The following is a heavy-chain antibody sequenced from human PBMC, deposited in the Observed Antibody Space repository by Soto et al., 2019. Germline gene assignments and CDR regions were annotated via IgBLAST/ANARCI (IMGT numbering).Heavy chain of an antibody. J-gene: IGHJ4*02. Sequence: SETLSLTCTVSGGSISSYYWSWIRQPPGKGLEWVGSIYYLGSTNYNPSLGSRVTISVDTSKNQFSLKLRSVTAADTAVFYCAGLYPYESSGYHLNYWGQGALVTVSS. CDR2: IYYLGST. CDR1: GGSISSYY. V-gene: IGHV4-59*05. D-gene: IGHD3-22*01. CDR3: AGLYPYESSGYHLNY.